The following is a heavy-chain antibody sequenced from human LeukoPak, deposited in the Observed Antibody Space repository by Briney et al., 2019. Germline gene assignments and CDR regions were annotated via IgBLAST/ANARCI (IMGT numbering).Heavy chain of an antibody. CDR1: GFTFSDYY. D-gene: IGHD6-13*01. J-gene: IGHJ4*02. Sequence: GGSLRLSCAASGFTFSDYYISWIRQAPGKGLEWVSYISSSASTIYYADSVKGRFTISRDNAKNLLYLQMNSLRAEDTAVYYCARVGSIAAAGTVDYWGQGTLVTVSS. CDR3: ARVGSIAAAGTVDY. V-gene: IGHV3-11*04. CDR2: ISSSASTI.